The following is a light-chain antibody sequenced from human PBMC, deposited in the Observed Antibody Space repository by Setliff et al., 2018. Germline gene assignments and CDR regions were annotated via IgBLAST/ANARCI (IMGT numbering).Light chain of an antibody. V-gene: IGLV1-40*01. CDR3: QSYDSSLSAML. Sequence: QSVLTQPPSVSGAPGQRVTISCTGSSSNIGAGYDVHWYQPLPGTAPKLLIYGNSNRPSGVPERFSCSKSGTSASLAITGLQAEDGADYCCQSYDSSLSAMLFGGGTKVTVL. J-gene: IGLJ2*01. CDR2: GNS. CDR1: SSNIGAGYD.